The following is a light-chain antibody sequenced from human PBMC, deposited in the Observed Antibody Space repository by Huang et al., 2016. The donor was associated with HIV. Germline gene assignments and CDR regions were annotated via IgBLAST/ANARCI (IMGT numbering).Light chain of an antibody. Sequence: EIVLTQTPLSLSVTPGQPASISCESSQSLLQSDGKTFWSWFLQRPGQPPKLLIYEVSNRFSGVPDRFSGSVSPTDFTLKISRVEAEDLGVYYCMQSGHLPFTFGPGTRVDVK. V-gene: IGKV2D-29*01. CDR2: EVS. CDR1: QSLLQSDGKTF. J-gene: IGKJ3*01. CDR3: MQSGHLPFT.